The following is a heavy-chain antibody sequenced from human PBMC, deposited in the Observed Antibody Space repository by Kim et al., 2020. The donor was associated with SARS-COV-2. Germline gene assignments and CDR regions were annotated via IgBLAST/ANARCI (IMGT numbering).Heavy chain of an antibody. Sequence: GGSLRLSCAASGFTFSSYEMNWVRQAPGKGLEWVSYIIGSGTTIYYADSVRGRFTISRDNDKTSLYLQMNILRAEDTAVYYCARGPNYSAFYNWGQGTLV. D-gene: IGHD4-4*01. J-gene: IGHJ4*02. CDR2: IIGSGTTI. CDR1: GFTFSSYE. V-gene: IGHV3-48*03. CDR3: ARGPNYSAFYN.